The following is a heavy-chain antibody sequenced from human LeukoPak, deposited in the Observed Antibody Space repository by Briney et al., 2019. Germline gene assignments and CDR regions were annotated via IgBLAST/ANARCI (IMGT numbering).Heavy chain of an antibody. CDR3: AKGRDGYKIDY. CDR2: INPNSGGT. Sequence: ASVKVSCKSSGYTFTGYYMHWERQAPGQGLEWMGWINPNSGGTNYAQKLQGRVTMTRDTSISTAYMELSRLRSDDTAGYYCAKGRDGYKIDYWGQGTLVTVSS. V-gene: IGHV1-2*02. D-gene: IGHD5-24*01. J-gene: IGHJ4*02. CDR1: GYTFTGYY.